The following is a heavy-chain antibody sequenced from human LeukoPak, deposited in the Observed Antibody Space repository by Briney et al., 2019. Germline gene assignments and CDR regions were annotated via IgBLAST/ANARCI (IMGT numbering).Heavy chain of an antibody. D-gene: IGHD2-2*01. V-gene: IGHV3-30*02. CDR2: IRYDGSNK. Sequence: PGGSLRLSCAASGFTFSSYGMHWVRRAPGKGLEWVAFIRYDGSNKYYADSVKGRFTISRDNSKNTLYLQMNSLRAEDTAVYYCAKAPDCSSTSCFGAYYYYYMDVWGKGTTVTVSS. CDR3: AKAPDCSSTSCFGAYYYYYMDV. CDR1: GFTFSSYG. J-gene: IGHJ6*03.